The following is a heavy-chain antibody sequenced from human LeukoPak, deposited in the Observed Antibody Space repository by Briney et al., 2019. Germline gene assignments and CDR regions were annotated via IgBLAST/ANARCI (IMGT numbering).Heavy chain of an antibody. CDR2: IYYSGST. D-gene: IGHD1-26*01. Sequence: PSETLSLTCTVSGGSISRGDYSWSWIRQPPGKGLEWIGSIYYSGSTYYNPSLKSRVTISVDTSKNQFSLKLSSVTAADTAVYYCARNIVGATGYDYWGQGTLVTVSS. V-gene: IGHV4-39*01. CDR3: ARNIVGATGYDY. J-gene: IGHJ4*02. CDR1: GGSISRGDYS.